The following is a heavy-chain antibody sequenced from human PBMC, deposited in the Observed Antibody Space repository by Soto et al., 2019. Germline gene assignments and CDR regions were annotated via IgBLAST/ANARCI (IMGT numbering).Heavy chain of an antibody. V-gene: IGHV3-33*01. J-gene: IGHJ6*02. Sequence: QVQLVESGGGVVQPGRSLRLSCAASGFTFSSYGMHWVRQAPGKGLEWVAVIWYDGSNKYYADSVKGRFTISRDNSKNTLYLQRNSLRAEDTAVYYCARDIVVMWFGETYGMDVWGQGTTVTVSS. CDR3: ARDIVVMWFGETYGMDV. CDR2: IWYDGSNK. D-gene: IGHD3-10*01. CDR1: GFTFSSYG.